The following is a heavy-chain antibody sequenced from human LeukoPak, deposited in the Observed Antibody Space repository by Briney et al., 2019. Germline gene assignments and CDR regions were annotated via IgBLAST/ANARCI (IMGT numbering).Heavy chain of an antibody. D-gene: IGHD1-1*01. V-gene: IGHV3-49*04. CDR2: IRRRAYGGTT. J-gene: IGHJ4*02. Sequence: PGGSLRLSCTVSGFAFDDLAMTWVRQAPGKGLEWVGFIRRRAYGGTTDYAASVRGRFTTSIDDSKNIAYLQMNSLRTEDTAIYFCSRDSHGDDVYDYWGQGTLVTVSS. CDR1: GFAFDDLA. CDR3: SRDSHGDDVYDY.